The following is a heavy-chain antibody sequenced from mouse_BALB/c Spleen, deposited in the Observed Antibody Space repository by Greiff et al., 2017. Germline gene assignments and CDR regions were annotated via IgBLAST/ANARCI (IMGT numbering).Heavy chain of an antibody. Sequence: EVQGVESGGGLVQPGGSLRLSCATSGFTFTDYYMSWVRQPPGKALEWLGFIRNKANGYTTEYSASVKGRFTISRDNSQSILYLQMNTLRAEDSATYYCARDPPYGGFAYWGQGTLVTVSA. J-gene: IGHJ3*01. CDR2: IRNKANGYTT. CDR1: GFTFTDYY. CDR3: ARDPPYGGFAY. V-gene: IGHV7-3*02. D-gene: IGHD1-1*02.